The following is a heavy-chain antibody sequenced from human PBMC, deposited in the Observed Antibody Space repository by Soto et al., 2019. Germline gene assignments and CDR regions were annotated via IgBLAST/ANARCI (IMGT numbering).Heavy chain of an antibody. CDR2: ISYDGNNK. J-gene: IGHJ4*02. CDR3: AKDWARVAAACSLDY. D-gene: IGHD6-13*01. CDR1: GFTFSNYA. V-gene: IGHV3-30-3*01. Sequence: QVQLVESGGGVVQPVRSLRLSCAASGFTFSNYAMHWVRQAPGKGLEWVAVISYDGNNKYYTDSVKDRFTISRDNSKNTLYLQMNSLRAEDTAVYYCAKDWARVAAACSLDYWGQGTLVTVSS.